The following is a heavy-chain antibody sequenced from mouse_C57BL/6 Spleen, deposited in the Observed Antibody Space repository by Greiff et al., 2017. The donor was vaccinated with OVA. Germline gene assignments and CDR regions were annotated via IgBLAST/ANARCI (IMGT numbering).Heavy chain of an antibody. J-gene: IGHJ3*01. D-gene: IGHD1-1*01. CDR1: GYTFTSYW. Sequence: QVQLQQPGAELVRPGSSVKLSCKASGYTFTSYWMHWVKQRPIQGLEWIGNIDPSDSETHYNQKFKDKATLTVDKSSSTAYMQLSSLTSEDAAVYYGARAGYYGSSSWFAYWGQGTLVTVSA. CDR3: ARAGYYGSSSWFAY. CDR2: IDPSDSET. V-gene: IGHV1-52*01.